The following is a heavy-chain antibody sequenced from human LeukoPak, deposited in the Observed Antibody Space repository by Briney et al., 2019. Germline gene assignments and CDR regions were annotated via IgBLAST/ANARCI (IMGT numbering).Heavy chain of an antibody. D-gene: IGHD5-18*01. CDR3: ARWDEYTYGQPQGGSLDY. CDR1: GYTFTSYY. CDR2: INPSGGST. Sequence: ASVKVSCKASGYTFTSYYMYWVRQAPGQGLEWMGIINPSGGSTSYAQKFQGRVTMTRETSTSTVYMELSSLRSEDTGVYYCARWDEYTYGQPQGGSLDYWGQGTLVIVSS. V-gene: IGHV1-46*01. J-gene: IGHJ4*02.